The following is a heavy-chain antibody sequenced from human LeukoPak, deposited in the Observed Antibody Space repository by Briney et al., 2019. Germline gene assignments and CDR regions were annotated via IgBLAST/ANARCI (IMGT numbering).Heavy chain of an antibody. D-gene: IGHD5-24*01. CDR3: ARDGVRDGLYFDY. V-gene: IGHV3-21*01. J-gene: IGHJ4*02. CDR1: GFTFSSYS. Sequence: PGGSLRLSCAASGFTFSSYSMNWVRQAPGKGLEWVSSISSSSSYIYYADSVKGRFTISRDNAKNSLYLQMNGLRAEDTAVYYCARDGVRDGLYFDYWGQGTPVTVSS. CDR2: ISSSSSYI.